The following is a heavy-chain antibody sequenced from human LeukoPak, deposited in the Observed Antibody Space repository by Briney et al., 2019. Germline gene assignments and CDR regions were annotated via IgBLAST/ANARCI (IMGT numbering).Heavy chain of an antibody. CDR1: GYTFTSYG. CDR3: ARDLGDDTNYYYYYMDV. V-gene: IGHV1-18*01. CDR2: ISAYNGNT. D-gene: IGHD1-26*01. Sequence: ASVKVSCKASGYTFTSYGISWVRQAPGQGLEWMGWISAYNGNTNYAQKLQGRVTMTTDTSTSTAYMELRSLRSDDTAAYYCARDLGDDTNYYYYYMDVWGKGTTVTVSS. J-gene: IGHJ6*03.